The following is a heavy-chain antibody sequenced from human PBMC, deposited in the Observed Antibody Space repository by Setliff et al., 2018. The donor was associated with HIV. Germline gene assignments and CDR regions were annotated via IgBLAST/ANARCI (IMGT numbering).Heavy chain of an antibody. CDR3: ARNQGDASGWYAGDY. D-gene: IGHD6-19*01. CDR2: INHSGSA. J-gene: IGHJ4*01. CDR1: GGSFSGYY. V-gene: IGHV4-34*01. Sequence: SETLSLTCAVYGGSFSGYYWSWIRQPPGKGLEWIGEINHSGSALYNPSLKSRVTLSADTSKNQLSLSLTSVTAADTAVYYCARNQGDASGWYAGDYWGHGTLVTVSS.